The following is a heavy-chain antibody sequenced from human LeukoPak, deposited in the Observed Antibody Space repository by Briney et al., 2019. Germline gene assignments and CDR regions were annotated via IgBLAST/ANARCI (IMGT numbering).Heavy chain of an antibody. Sequence: ASVKVSCKASGYTFTSYGISWVRQAPGQGLEWMGWISAYNGNTNYAQNFQGRVTIIRDTSASTAYMELSSLRSEDTAVYYCARVPLHDSSGHYYPHWGQGTLVTVSS. CDR2: ISAYNGNT. J-gene: IGHJ1*01. CDR1: GYTFTSYG. V-gene: IGHV1-18*01. CDR3: ARVPLHDSSGHYYPH. D-gene: IGHD3-22*01.